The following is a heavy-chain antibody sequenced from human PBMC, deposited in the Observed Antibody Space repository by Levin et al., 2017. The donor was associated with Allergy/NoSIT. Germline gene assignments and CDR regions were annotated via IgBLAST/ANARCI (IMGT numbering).Heavy chain of an antibody. J-gene: IGHJ4*02. V-gene: IGHV3-48*04. Sequence: ASVKVSCAASGFTFSSYAMNWVRQAPGKGLEFISYISTSSTTIYYADSVKGRFTISRDNAKNSLYLQMNSLRAEDTAVYYCARDLGGYDLSYFDYWGQGTLVTVSS. CDR1: GFTFSSYA. CDR3: ARDLGGYDLSYFDY. CDR2: ISTSSTTI. D-gene: IGHD5-12*01.